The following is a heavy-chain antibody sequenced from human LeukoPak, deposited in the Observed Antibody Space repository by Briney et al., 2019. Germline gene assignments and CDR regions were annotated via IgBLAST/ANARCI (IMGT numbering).Heavy chain of an antibody. CDR2: ISSSGSTI. J-gene: IGHJ4*02. CDR1: GFTFSSYG. V-gene: IGHV3-48*04. CDR3: ATLRLGELSPDDY. D-gene: IGHD3-16*02. Sequence: PGGSLRLSCAASGFTFSSYGMHWVRQAPGKGLEWVSYISSSGSTIYYADSVKGRFTISRDNAKNSLYLQMNSLRAEDTAVYYCATLRLGELSPDDYWGQGTLVTVSS.